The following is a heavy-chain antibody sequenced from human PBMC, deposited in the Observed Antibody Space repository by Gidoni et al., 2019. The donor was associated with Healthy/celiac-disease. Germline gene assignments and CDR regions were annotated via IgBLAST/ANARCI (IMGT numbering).Heavy chain of an antibody. V-gene: IGHV1-18*01. CDR2: ISAYNGNT. Sequence: GWISAYNGNTNYAQKLQGRVTMTTDTSTSTAYMELRSLRSDDTAVYYCARTLGIEYSTGPNWFDPWGQGTLVTVSS. D-gene: IGHD6-25*01. CDR3: ARTLGIEYSTGPNWFDP. J-gene: IGHJ5*02.